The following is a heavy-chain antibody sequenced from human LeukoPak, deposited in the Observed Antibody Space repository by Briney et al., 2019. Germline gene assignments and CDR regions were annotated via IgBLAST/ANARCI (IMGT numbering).Heavy chain of an antibody. CDR2: IRSKAYGGTT. J-gene: IGHJ4*02. CDR1: GFTFGDYA. Sequence: PGGSLRLSCTASGFTFGDYAMSWFRQAPGKGLEWVGFIRSKAYGGTTEYAASVKGRISISRDDSKSIAYLQMNSLKTEDTAVYYCTRDFGHYDSSGPVDYWGQGTLVTVSS. D-gene: IGHD3-22*01. V-gene: IGHV3-49*03. CDR3: TRDFGHYDSSGPVDY.